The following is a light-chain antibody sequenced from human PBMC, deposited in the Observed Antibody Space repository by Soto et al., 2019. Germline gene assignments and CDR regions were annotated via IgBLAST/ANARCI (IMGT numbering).Light chain of an antibody. Sequence: QSVLTQPVSVSGSPGQSIPISCTGTSSDVGGYNYVSWYQQHPGKAPKLMIYDVSNRPSGVSNRFSGSKSGNTASLTISGLQAEDEADYYCSSYTSSSTVFGTGTKVT. CDR2: DVS. V-gene: IGLV2-14*01. CDR1: SSDVGGYNY. J-gene: IGLJ1*01. CDR3: SSYTSSSTV.